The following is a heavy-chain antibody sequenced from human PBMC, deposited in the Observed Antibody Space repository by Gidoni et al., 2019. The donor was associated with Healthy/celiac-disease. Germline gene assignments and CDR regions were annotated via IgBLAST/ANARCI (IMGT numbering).Heavy chain of an antibody. CDR2: IFSNDEK. CDR3: SRFRVVQYFDY. V-gene: IGHV2-26*01. D-gene: IGHD3-3*01. Sequence: QVPLTESGPVLVSPTEPLTLPCTVSEFSLSNARMGVSWIRQPPGKALEWLAHIFSNDEKSYSTSLKSRLTISKDTTKSQVVLTMTNMDPVDTATYYCSRFRVVQYFDYWGQGTLVTVSS. J-gene: IGHJ4*02. CDR1: EFSLSNARMG.